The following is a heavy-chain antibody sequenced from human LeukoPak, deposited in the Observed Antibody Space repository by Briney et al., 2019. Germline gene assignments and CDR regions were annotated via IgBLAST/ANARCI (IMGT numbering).Heavy chain of an antibody. J-gene: IGHJ6*03. CDR1: GYAFTSYD. D-gene: IGHD3-10*01. Sequence: ASVKVSCKASGYAFTSYDINWVRQATGQGLEWMGIINPSGGSTSYAQKFQGRVTMTRDTSTSTVYMELSSLRSEDTAVYYCARDGVPGGTYYYYMDVWGKGTTVTISS. CDR3: ARDGVPGGTYYYYMDV. CDR2: INPSGGST. V-gene: IGHV1-46*01.